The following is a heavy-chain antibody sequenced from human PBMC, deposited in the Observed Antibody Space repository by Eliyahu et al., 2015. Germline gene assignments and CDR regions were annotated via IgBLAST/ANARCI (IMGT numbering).Heavy chain of an antibody. J-gene: IGHJ4*02. Sequence: QITLKESGPTLVKPTQTLTLTCTFSGFXXSTSGVGVGWIRQPPGKALDFLALISWNDDERYSPSLKSRLTITKDTSKNQVVLTLTNMDPVDTATYYCAHRVSIVGADYFDYWSQGTLVTVSS. CDR3: AHRVSIVGADYFDY. CDR2: ISWNDDE. V-gene: IGHV2-5*01. D-gene: IGHD1-26*01. CDR1: GFXXSTSGVG.